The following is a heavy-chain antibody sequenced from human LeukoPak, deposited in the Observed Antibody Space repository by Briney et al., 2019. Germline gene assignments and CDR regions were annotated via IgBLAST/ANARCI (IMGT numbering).Heavy chain of an antibody. CDR2: IYPSGNT. J-gene: IGHJ4*02. D-gene: IGHD2-21*02. CDR1: GGSISSYY. V-gene: IGHV4-4*09. Sequence: SETLSLTCSVSGGSISSYYWSWIRQPPGKGLEWIGYIYPSGNTNYYPSLKSRVTISVDTSKNQFSLKLSSVTAADTAVYYCARGTERAYCGGDCYNFDYWGQGTLVTVSS. CDR3: ARGTERAYCGGDCYNFDY.